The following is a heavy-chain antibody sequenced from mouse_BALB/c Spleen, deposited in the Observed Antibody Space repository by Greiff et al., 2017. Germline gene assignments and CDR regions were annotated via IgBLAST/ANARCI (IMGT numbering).Heavy chain of an antibody. CDR1: GFAFSSYD. D-gene: IGHD2-1*01. V-gene: IGHV5-12-1*01. Sequence: EVQVVESGGGLVKPGGSLKLSCAASGFAFSSYDMSWVRQTPEKRLEWVAYISSGGGSTYYPDTVKGRFTISSDNAKNTLYLQMSSLKSEDTAMYYCARGNPYAMDYWGQGTSVTVAS. J-gene: IGHJ4*01. CDR2: ISSGGGST. CDR3: ARGNPYAMDY.